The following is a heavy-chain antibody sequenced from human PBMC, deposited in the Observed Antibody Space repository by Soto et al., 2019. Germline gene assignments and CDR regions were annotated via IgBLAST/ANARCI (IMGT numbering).Heavy chain of an antibody. J-gene: IGHJ4*02. Sequence: QVQLVESGGGVVQPGRSLRLSCAASGFTFSSYGMHWVRQAPGKGLEWVAVISYDGSNKYYADSVKGRFTISRDNSKNTLYLQMNSLRAEDTAVYYCAKERDYIEYSSNYYFDYWGQGTLVTVSS. CDR2: ISYDGSNK. D-gene: IGHD6-6*01. CDR3: AKERDYIEYSSNYYFDY. V-gene: IGHV3-30*18. CDR1: GFTFSSYG.